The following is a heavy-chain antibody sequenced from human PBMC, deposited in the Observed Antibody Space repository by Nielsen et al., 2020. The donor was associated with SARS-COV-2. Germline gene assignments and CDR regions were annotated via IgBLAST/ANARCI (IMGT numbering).Heavy chain of an antibody. Sequence: GGSLRLSCAASGFTFDDYGMSWVRQAPGKGLEWVSGINWNGGSTGYADSVKGRFTISRDNAKNSLYLQMNSLRAEDTAVYYCARDYYDFWSGYFGDAFDIWGQGTMVTVSS. CDR3: ARDYYDFWSGYFGDAFDI. CDR2: INWNGGST. V-gene: IGHV3-20*04. CDR1: GFTFDDYG. J-gene: IGHJ3*02. D-gene: IGHD3-3*01.